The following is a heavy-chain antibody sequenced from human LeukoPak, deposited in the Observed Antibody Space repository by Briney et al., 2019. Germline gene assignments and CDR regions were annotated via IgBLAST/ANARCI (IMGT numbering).Heavy chain of an antibody. Sequence: GGSLRLSCAASGFTFSSYAMSWVRQAPGKGLEWASAISGSGGTTYYADSVKGRFTISRDNSKNTLYLQMNSLRAEDTAVYYCARDRDPGFDPWGQGTLVTVSS. CDR2: ISGSGGTT. CDR1: GFTFSSYA. J-gene: IGHJ5*02. CDR3: ARDRDPGFDP. V-gene: IGHV3-23*01.